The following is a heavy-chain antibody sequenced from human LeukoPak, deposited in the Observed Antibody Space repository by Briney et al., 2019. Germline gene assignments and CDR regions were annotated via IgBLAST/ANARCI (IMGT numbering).Heavy chain of an antibody. CDR3: ARGCYYDSSGYLDWFDP. Sequence: PGGSLRLSCAASGFTVSSNYMSWVRQAPGKGLEWVSSISSSSSYIYYADSVKGRFTISRDNAKNSLYLQMNSLRAEDTAVYYCARGCYYDSSGYLDWFDPWGQGTLVTVSS. J-gene: IGHJ5*02. CDR2: ISSSSSYI. D-gene: IGHD3-22*01. V-gene: IGHV3-21*01. CDR1: GFTVSSNY.